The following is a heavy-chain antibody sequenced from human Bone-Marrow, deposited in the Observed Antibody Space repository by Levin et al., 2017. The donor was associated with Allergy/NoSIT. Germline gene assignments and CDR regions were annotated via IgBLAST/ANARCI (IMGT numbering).Heavy chain of an antibody. V-gene: IGHV3-33*01. Sequence: QSGESLKISCAASGFTFSSYTMHWVRQAPGKGPEWVAIIWYDGSNKFYSDSVKGRFTISRDNSQNTLHLQMTSLRGEDTAVYYCARDDSAKAVAGTLVTFWGQGTLVTVSS. CDR3: ARDDSAKAVAGTLVTF. CDR1: GFTFSSYT. D-gene: IGHD6-19*01. J-gene: IGHJ4*02. CDR2: IWYDGSNK.